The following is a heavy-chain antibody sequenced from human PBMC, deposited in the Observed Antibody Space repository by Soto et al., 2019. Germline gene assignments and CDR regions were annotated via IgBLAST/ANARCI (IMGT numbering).Heavy chain of an antibody. Sequence: QVQLVQSGAEVKKPGSSVKLSCKASGGTFSNYVISWVRQGPGQGLEWMGGSIPIFGSANYAQKFQGRVTMTADESTSTAYMELSSLRSEDTAVYYCARDRAYCSSSSCYDNYYGMDVWGQGTTVTVSS. V-gene: IGHV1-69*01. CDR1: GGTFSNYV. CDR2: SIPIFGSA. D-gene: IGHD2-2*01. CDR3: ARDRAYCSSSSCYDNYYGMDV. J-gene: IGHJ6*02.